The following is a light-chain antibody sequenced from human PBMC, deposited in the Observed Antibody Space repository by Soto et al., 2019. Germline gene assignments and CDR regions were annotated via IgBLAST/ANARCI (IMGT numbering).Light chain of an antibody. CDR1: QSVSSSY. J-gene: IGKJ3*01. CDR2: GAS. V-gene: IGKV3-20*01. CDR3: QQYCRSPFT. Sequence: EIVLTQSPGTLSLSPGERATLSCRASQSVSSSYLAWYQQKPGQAPRLLIYGASSRATGIPGRFSGSGSGTDFTLTISRREPEDFAVYYCQQYCRSPFTFGPGTKVDIK.